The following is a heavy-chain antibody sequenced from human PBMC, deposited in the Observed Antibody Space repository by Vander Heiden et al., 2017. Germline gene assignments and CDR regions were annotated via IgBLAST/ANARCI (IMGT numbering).Heavy chain of an antibody. Sequence: EVQLVESGGGLVQPGGSLQLSCAASGFTFSGSAMHWGRQASGRGLEWVGRIRSKANSYATAYAASVKGRFTISRDDSKNTAYLQMNSLKTEDTAVYYCTRHPTDYYDSSGYQRDYWGQGTLVTVSS. CDR1: GFTFSGSA. V-gene: IGHV3-73*02. D-gene: IGHD3-22*01. J-gene: IGHJ4*02. CDR2: IRSKANSYAT. CDR3: TRHPTDYYDSSGYQRDY.